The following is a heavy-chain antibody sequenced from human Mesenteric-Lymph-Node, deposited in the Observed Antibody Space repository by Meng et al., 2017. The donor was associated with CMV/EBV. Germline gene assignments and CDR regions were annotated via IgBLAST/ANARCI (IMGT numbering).Heavy chain of an antibody. CDR1: GFTFSSYA. D-gene: IGHD2-2*02. CDR3: ARLYTTTFGHAFDF. J-gene: IGHJ3*01. V-gene: IGHV3-30*09. Sequence: GGSLRLSCSASGFTFSSYAMHWVRQAPGKGLEWVAVISHDGSNKYYADSVKGRFAISRDNSKNTLYLQMNSLRADDTAVYYCARLYTTTFGHAFDFWGQGTMVTVSS. CDR2: ISHDGSNK.